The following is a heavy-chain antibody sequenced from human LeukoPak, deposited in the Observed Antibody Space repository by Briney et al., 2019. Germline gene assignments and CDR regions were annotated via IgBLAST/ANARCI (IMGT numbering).Heavy chain of an antibody. J-gene: IGHJ1*01. CDR2: TKSDGRT. CDR3: ARAPSEIGGYYPEYFRH. CDR1: GFTLSSYW. V-gene: IGHV3-74*01. D-gene: IGHD3-22*01. Sequence: GGSLRLSCAASGFTLSSYWMHWVRQAPGKGLVCVSRTKSDGRTNYADSVKGRFTISRDNAKNTVSPQMNSLRAEDTGVYYCARAPSEIGGYYPEYFRHWGQGTLVIVSS.